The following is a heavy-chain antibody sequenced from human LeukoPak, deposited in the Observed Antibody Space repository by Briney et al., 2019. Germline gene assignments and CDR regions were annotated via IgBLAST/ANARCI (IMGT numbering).Heavy chain of an antibody. CDR2: ISYDGSNK. D-gene: IGHD3-16*02. J-gene: IGHJ4*02. CDR1: GFIFSSYA. V-gene: IGHV3-30*04. CDR3: ARGPVRVPTYYDYVWGSYPDY. Sequence: RGSLRLSCEASGFIFSSYAMHWVRQAPGKGLEWVAVISYDGSNKYYADSVKGRFTISRDNSKNTLYLQMNRLRAEDMAVYYCARGPVRVPTYYDYVWGSYPDYWGQGTLVTVSS.